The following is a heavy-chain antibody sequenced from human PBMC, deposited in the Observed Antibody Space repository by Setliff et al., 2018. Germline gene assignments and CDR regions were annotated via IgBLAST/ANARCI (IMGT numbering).Heavy chain of an antibody. J-gene: IGHJ4*02. D-gene: IGHD6-13*01. CDR3: ARDLPGAAAVPYFDY. CDR1: GYTFTSYY. V-gene: IGHV1-46*01. Sequence: ASVKVSCKASGYTFTSYYMHWVRQAPGQGLEWMGIINPSGGSTSYAQKFQGRVTMTRDTSTSTVYMGLSSLRSEDTAVYYCARDLPGAAAVPYFDYWGQGTLVTVSS. CDR2: INPSGGST.